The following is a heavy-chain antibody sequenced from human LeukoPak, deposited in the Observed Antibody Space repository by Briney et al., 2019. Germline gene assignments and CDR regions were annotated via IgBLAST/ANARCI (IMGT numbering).Heavy chain of an antibody. CDR2: IYHSGNT. CDR3: ASTRRAAVAGRFDS. V-gene: IGHV4-4*09. CDR1: GASMSSNY. J-gene: IGHJ4*02. D-gene: IGHD6-19*01. Sequence: PSESLSLTCNVSGASMSSNYWSWIRQPPGKGLEWIGYIYHSGNTNYSPSLESRVTMSVDESKNQFSLRVHFVSAADTAVYYCASTRRAAVAGRFDSWGQGTLVTVSS.